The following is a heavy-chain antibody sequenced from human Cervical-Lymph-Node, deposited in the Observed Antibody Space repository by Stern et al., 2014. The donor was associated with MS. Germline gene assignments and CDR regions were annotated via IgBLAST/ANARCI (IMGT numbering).Heavy chain of an antibody. V-gene: IGHV3-23*04. D-gene: IGHD3-3*01. CDR3: AKVPYYDFWSGYFSYYFDY. J-gene: IGHJ4*02. Sequence: EVQLVESGGGLVQPGGSLRLSCAASGFTFSSYAMSWVRQAPGKGLEWVSAISGSGGSTYYADSVKGRFTISRDNSKNTLYLQMNSLRAEDTAVYYCAKVPYYDFWSGYFSYYFDYWGQGTLVTVSS. CDR2: ISGSGGST. CDR1: GFTFSSYA.